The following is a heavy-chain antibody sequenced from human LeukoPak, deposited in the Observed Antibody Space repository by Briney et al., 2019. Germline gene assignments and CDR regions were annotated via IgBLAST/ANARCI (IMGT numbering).Heavy chain of an antibody. CDR3: AKDAVRGSGRINWFDS. J-gene: IGHJ5*01. Sequence: PGGSLRLSCATSGFTFGSYAMTWVRQVPEKGLEWVSGITGVDGSTYYADSVKGRFTISRDNSKSTLYLQMNTLRGEDTAAYYCAKDAVRGSGRINWFDSWGQGTLVTVSS. CDR2: ITGVDGST. D-gene: IGHD3-10*01. CDR1: GFTFGSYA. V-gene: IGHV3-23*01.